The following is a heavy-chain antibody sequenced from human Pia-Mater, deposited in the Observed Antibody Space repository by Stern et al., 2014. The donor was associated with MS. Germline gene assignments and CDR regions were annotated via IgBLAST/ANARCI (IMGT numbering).Heavy chain of an antibody. D-gene: IGHD3-22*01. Sequence: VQLLESGGGVVQPGRCLRLSCEASGFTFSTYGMHWVRQAPGKGLEWVAVIWYDGNNKYYADSVKGRFTVSRDNSKNTLYLQMNSLSAEDTAVYYCAGAYDSSGYYDYWGLGTLVTVSS. J-gene: IGHJ4*02. CDR1: GFTFSTYG. CDR3: AGAYDSSGYYDY. CDR2: IWYDGNNK. V-gene: IGHV3-33*01.